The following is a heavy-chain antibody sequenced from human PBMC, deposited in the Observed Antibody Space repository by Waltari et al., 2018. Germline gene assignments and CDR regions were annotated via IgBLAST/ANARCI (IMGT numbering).Heavy chain of an antibody. Sequence: QVQLQESGPGLVKPSQTLSLTCTVSGGSISSGSYYWSWIRQPAGKGLEWIGRIYTSGSTNYNPSLKSRVTISVDTSKNQFSLKLSSVTAADTAMYYCARDQDYFDYWGQGTLVTVSS. CDR2: IYTSGST. J-gene: IGHJ4*02. V-gene: IGHV4-61*02. CDR3: ARDQDYFDY. CDR1: GGSISSGSYY.